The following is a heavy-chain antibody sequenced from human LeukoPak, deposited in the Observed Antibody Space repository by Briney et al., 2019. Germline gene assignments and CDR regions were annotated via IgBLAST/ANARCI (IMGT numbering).Heavy chain of an antibody. D-gene: IGHD3-22*01. CDR1: GFTFSRYS. Sequence: PGGSLRLSCAASGFTFSRYSMNWVRQAPGKGLEWISYISSNGTTIYYADSVKGRFTISRDNSKNALYLQMNSLRPEETAVYYCAKASLIYDSSGYYLVDVWGKGTTVTVSS. CDR3: AKASLIYDSSGYYLVDV. J-gene: IGHJ6*04. CDR2: ISSNGTTI. V-gene: IGHV3-48*01.